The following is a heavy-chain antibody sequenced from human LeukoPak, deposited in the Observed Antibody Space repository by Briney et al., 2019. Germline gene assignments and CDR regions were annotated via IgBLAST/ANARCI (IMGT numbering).Heavy chain of an antibody. CDR2: ISSGGSDK. D-gene: IGHD3-3*01. CDR3: AKDRALETYYYFDY. V-gene: IGHV3-30*04. J-gene: IGHJ4*02. CDR1: GFTFSTYA. Sequence: GGSLRLSCAASGFTFSTYAVHWVRQAPGKGLEWVAVISSGGSDKYHADSVKGRFTISRDNSKNTLYLQMNSLRAEDTAVYYCAKDRALETYYYFDYWGQGTLVTVSS.